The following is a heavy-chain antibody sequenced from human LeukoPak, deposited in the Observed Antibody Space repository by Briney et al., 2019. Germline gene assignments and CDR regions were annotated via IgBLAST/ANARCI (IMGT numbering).Heavy chain of an antibody. CDR2: IYHSGST. CDR1: GGSISSSYY. J-gene: IGHJ4*02. Sequence: PSETLSLTCTVSGGSISSSYYWGCLRQPAGKGLEGVGNIYHSGSTYYNPSLKSRFTISVDTSKNQFSLKLSSVTAADTAVYYCARQDGSGSYDEMRLEYWGKGALGTVT. CDR3: ARQDGSGSYDEMRLEY. V-gene: IGHV4-39*01. D-gene: IGHD3-10*01.